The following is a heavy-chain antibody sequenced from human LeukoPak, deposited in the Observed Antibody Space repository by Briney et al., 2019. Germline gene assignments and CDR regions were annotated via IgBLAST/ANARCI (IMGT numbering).Heavy chain of an antibody. Sequence: GSSVKVSCEASGGTFSSYAISWLRQAPGQGLEWMGGIIPIFGTANYAQKFQGRVTITTDESTSTAYMELSSLRSEDTAVYYCARDQEYYYDSSGYAWFDPWGQGTLVTVSS. J-gene: IGHJ5*02. D-gene: IGHD3-22*01. CDR3: ARDQEYYYDSSGYAWFDP. CDR2: IIPIFGTA. V-gene: IGHV1-69*05. CDR1: GGTFSSYA.